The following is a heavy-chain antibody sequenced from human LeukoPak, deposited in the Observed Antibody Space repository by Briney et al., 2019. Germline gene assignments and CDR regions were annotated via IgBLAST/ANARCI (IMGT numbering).Heavy chain of an antibody. CDR2: VYHTGIT. CDR3: GRLVTYSTSDDF. J-gene: IGHJ4*02. V-gene: IGHV4-4*02. CDR1: GGSISSSNW. D-gene: IGHD6-6*01. Sequence: SETLSLTCAVSGGSISSSNWWSWVRQTPGRGLEWIGEVYHTGITNYNPSLKSRVAVSADKSKNQLSLNLSSVTAADTAVYYCGRLVTYSTSDDFWGQGTLVTVS.